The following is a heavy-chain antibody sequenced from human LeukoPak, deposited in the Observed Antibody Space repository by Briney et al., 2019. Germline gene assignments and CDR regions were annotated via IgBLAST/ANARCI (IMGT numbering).Heavy chain of an antibody. D-gene: IGHD1-26*01. J-gene: IGHJ1*01. V-gene: IGHV4-4*07. CDR3: AREGWELLSEYFQH. Sequence: PSETLSLTCTVSGGSISSYYWSWIRQPAGKGLEWIGRIYTSGSTNYNPSLKSRFTMSVDTSKNQFSLKLSSVTAADTAVYYCAREGWELLSEYFQHWGQGTLVTVSS. CDR1: GGSISSYY. CDR2: IYTSGST.